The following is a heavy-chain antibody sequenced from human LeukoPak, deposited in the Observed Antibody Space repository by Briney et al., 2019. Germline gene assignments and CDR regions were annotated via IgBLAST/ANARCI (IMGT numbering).Heavy chain of an antibody. CDR3: ARRWNYGRNYYIDV. CDR1: GGSFSNYY. Sequence: SETLSLTCAVYGGSFSNYYWSWIRQPPGKGLEWIGEINDSGTINYNPSLMSRVTISVDKSKDQFSLKLSSVTAADTAVYYCARRWNYGRNYYIDVWGKGATVSVSS. V-gene: IGHV4-34*01. D-gene: IGHD1-7*01. J-gene: IGHJ6*03. CDR2: INDSGTI.